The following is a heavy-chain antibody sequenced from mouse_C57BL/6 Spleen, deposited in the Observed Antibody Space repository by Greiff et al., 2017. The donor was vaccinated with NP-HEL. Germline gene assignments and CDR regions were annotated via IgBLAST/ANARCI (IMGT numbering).Heavy chain of an antibody. D-gene: IGHD1-1*01. CDR1: GYTFTSYT. V-gene: IGHV1-4*01. CDR3: ASPYYGSSNWYFEV. J-gene: IGHJ1*03. CDR2: INPSSGYT. Sequence: VQLQQSGAELARPGASVKMSCKASGYTFTSYTMHWVKQRPGQGLEWIGYINPSSGYTKYNQKFKDKATLTADKSSSTAYMQLSSLTSEDSAVYYCASPYYGSSNWYFEVWGTGTTVTVSS.